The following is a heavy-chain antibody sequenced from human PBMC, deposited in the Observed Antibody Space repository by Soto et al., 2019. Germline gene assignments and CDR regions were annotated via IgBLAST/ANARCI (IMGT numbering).Heavy chain of an antibody. CDR3: ARYTRPSTFRADWFDP. V-gene: IGHV4-34*01. J-gene: IGHJ5*02. Sequence: QVQLQQWGAGLLKPSETLSLTCAVYGGSFSGYYWSWIRQPPGKGLEWIGEINHSGSTNYNPSLKSRVTISVDTSKNQFSLKLSSVTAADTAVYYCARYTRPSTFRADWFDPWGQGTLVTVSS. CDR1: GGSFSGYY. CDR2: INHSGST. D-gene: IGHD2-2*02.